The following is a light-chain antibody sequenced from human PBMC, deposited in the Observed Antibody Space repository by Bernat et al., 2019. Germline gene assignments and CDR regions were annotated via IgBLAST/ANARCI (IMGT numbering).Light chain of an antibody. CDR2: DVS. V-gene: IGLV2-14*03. CDR3: SSGSTTSTPVV. Sequence: QSALTQPASVSGSPGQSITLSCTGTSSDVGAYNYVSWYQQHPGKAPKLMLFDVSIRPSGVSDRFSGYKSGNTASLTISGLRAEVEADYYCSSGSTTSTPVVFGGGTKLTVL. J-gene: IGLJ3*02. CDR1: SSDVGAYNY.